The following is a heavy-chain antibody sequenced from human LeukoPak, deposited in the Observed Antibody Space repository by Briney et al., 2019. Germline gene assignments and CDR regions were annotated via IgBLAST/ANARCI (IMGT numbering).Heavy chain of an antibody. CDR3: ARRAGAYSHPYDY. V-gene: IGHV3-53*01. Sequence: PGGSLRLSCAASGFTFSSYVMHWVRQAPGKGLEWVSFIYSDNTHYSDSVKGRFTISRDNSKNTLYLQVNSLRAEDTAVYYCARRAGAYSHPYDYWGQGTLVTVSS. D-gene: IGHD4/OR15-4a*01. CDR1: GFTFSSYV. CDR2: IYSDNT. J-gene: IGHJ4*02.